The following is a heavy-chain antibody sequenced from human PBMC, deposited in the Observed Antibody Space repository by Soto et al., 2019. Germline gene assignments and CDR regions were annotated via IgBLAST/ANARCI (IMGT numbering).Heavy chain of an antibody. D-gene: IGHD3-10*01. J-gene: IGHJ4*02. CDR3: ARELCMDSSSPDARACGRSGTMVRGVHDY. Sequence: SETLSLTCAVYGGSFSGYYWSWIRQPPGKGLEWIGEINHSGSTNYNPSLKSRVTISVDTSKNQFSLKLSSVTAADTAVYYCARELCMDSSSPDARACGRSGTMVRGVHDYWGQGTLVTVSS. V-gene: IGHV4-34*01. CDR1: GGSFSGYY. CDR2: INHSGST.